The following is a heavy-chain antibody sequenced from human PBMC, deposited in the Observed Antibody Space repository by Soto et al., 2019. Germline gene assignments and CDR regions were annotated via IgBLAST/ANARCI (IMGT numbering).Heavy chain of an antibody. CDR1: GGSISSTNW. CDR2: IYHSGTT. V-gene: IGHV4-4*02. J-gene: IGHJ4*02. D-gene: IGHD2-15*01. Sequence: QVQLQESGPGLVKPSGTLSLTCAVSGGSISSTNWWSWVRRPPGEGLEWIGEIYHSGTTNYNPSLESRVTISMDTSKNQLSLRLGSVTAADTAVYFCARHIAVPTTRGFDYWGQGTRVTVSS. CDR3: ARHIAVPTTRGFDY.